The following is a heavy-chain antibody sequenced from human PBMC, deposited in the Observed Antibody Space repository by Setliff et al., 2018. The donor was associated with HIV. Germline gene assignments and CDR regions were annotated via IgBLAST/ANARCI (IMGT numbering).Heavy chain of an antibody. CDR1: DDSFSTNY. V-gene: IGHV4-4*09. Sequence: SETLSLTCNVSDDSFSTNYWGWVRQSPGKGLEWIGYIYASGSSNYNPTLKSRITISIDTSKNQFSLRLRSVTAADTALDYCARHGRAIVRGGDSLRFDYWGQGTLVTVSS. J-gene: IGHJ4*01. D-gene: IGHD2-21*02. CDR2: IYASGSS. CDR3: ARHGRAIVRGGDSLRFDY.